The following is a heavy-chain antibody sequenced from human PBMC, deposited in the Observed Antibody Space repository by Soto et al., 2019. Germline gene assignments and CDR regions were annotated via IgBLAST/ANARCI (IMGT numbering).Heavy chain of an antibody. CDR2: ITLFNGTP. D-gene: IGHD3-22*01. Sequence: GARLKGSCKASGYTFTSNRIGWGRQAPGQGLEWMGWITLFNGTPKYAQKFHRRVTITADKSTSTAYMELRSLRSEDTAVYYCARGYYDSSGYNEDYWGQGTLVTV. J-gene: IGHJ4*02. V-gene: IGHV1-18*04. CDR3: ARGYYDSSGYNEDY. CDR1: GYTFTSNR.